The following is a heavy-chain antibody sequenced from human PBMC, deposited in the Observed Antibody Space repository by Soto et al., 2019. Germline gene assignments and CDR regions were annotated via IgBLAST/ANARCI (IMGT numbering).Heavy chain of an antibody. CDR2: IYYSGST. V-gene: IGHV4-59*01. CDR1: GGSISSYY. D-gene: IGHD4-17*01. J-gene: IGHJ4*02. CDR3: ARHLGSYGDYDYFDY. Sequence: SETLSLTCTVSGGSISSYYWSWIRQPPGKGLEWIGYIYYSGSTNYNPSLKSRVTISVDTSKNQFSLKLSSVTAADTAVYYCARHLGSYGDYDYFDYWGQGTLVTVSS.